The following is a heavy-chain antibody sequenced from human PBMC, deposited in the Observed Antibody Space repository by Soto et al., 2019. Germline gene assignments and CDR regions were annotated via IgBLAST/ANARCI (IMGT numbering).Heavy chain of an antibody. Sequence: ASVKVSCKVSGYTLTELSMHWVRQAPGKGLEWIGGFDPEDGETIYAQKFQGRVTMTEDTSTDTAYMELSSLRSEDTAVYYCATTVAVAGARVSGMDVWGQGTKVTVSS. CDR1: GYTLTELS. V-gene: IGHV1-24*01. CDR2: FDPEDGET. CDR3: ATTVAVAGARVSGMDV. D-gene: IGHD6-19*01. J-gene: IGHJ6*02.